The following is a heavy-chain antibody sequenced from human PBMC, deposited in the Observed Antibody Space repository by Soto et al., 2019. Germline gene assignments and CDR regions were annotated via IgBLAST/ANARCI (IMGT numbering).Heavy chain of an antibody. Sequence: QVQLQESGPGLVKPSGTLSLTCAVSGGSISSNNWWHWVRQPPGKGLEWIGEIYHSGSTNYSPSLKSRVTTSVDQSKNQFSLSLSSVTAADTAVYYCVRQRGAGTYQGFDYWGQGTLVTVSS. CDR2: IYHSGST. CDR1: GGSISSNNW. V-gene: IGHV4-4*02. D-gene: IGHD1-26*01. CDR3: VRQRGAGTYQGFDY. J-gene: IGHJ4*02.